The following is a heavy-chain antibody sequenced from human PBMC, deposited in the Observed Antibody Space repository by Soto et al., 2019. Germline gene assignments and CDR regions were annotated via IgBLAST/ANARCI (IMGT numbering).Heavy chain of an antibody. CDR1: GCTFSVYS. CDR3: ARSVEGHFDY. D-gene: IGHD6-19*01. J-gene: IGHJ4*02. Sequence: EVQLVESGGDLVQRGGSLRLSCVASGCTFSVYSMNWVRQAPGKGLEWFSYITSDTKTIKYADSVKGRFTISRDNAKNSVYLQMNSLRDEDTAVYYCARSVEGHFDYWGQGTVVTVSS. CDR2: ITSDTKTI. V-gene: IGHV3-48*02.